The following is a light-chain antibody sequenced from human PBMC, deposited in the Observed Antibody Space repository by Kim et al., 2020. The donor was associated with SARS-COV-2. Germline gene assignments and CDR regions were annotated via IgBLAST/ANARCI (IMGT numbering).Light chain of an antibody. CDR2: QDS. CDR1: KLGDKY. J-gene: IGLJ2*01. Sequence: SVSPGQTASMTCSGDKLGDKYVCWYQQKAGQSPVRVIYQDSKRPSGIPERFSGSNSGNTATLTISGTQAMDEADYYCQAWDSSTAVFGGGTQLTVL. V-gene: IGLV3-1*01. CDR3: QAWDSSTAV.